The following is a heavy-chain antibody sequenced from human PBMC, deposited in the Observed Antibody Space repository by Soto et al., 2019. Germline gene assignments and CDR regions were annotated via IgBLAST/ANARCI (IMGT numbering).Heavy chain of an antibody. D-gene: IGHD6-6*01. Sequence: GGSLRLSCAASGFIFSSSSMNWVRQAPGKGLEWVSSISSRSTDIYYADSVKGRFTISRDNAKNSLYLQVNSLRAEDTAVYYCARSPGEQLVRLQFYYYYYMDVWGKGTTVTVSS. V-gene: IGHV3-21*01. CDR3: ARSPGEQLVRLQFYYYYYMDV. CDR1: GFIFSSSS. J-gene: IGHJ6*03. CDR2: ISSRSTDI.